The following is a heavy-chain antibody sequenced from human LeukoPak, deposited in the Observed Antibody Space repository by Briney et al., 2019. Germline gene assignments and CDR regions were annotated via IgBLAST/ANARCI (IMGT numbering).Heavy chain of an antibody. CDR1: GGSISGYY. D-gene: IGHD4-17*01. J-gene: IGHJ4*02. V-gene: IGHV4-59*01. Sequence: PSETLSLTCTVSGGSISGYYWSWIRQPPGKGLEWIGYIYYSGSTNYNPSLKSRVTISVNTSKNQFSLKLSSVTAADTAVYYCARGEVITSTVTTYFDYWGQGTLVTVSS. CDR3: ARGEVITSTVTTYFDY. CDR2: IYYSGST.